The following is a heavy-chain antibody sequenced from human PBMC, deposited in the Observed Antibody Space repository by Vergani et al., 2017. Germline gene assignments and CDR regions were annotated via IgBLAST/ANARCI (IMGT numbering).Heavy chain of an antibody. CDR2: ISWNSGSI. Sequence: VQLVESGGGLVQPGRSLRLSCAASGFTFDDYAMHWVRQAPGKGLEWVSGISWNSGSIGYADSVKGRFTISRDNAKNSLYLQMNSLRAEDTALYYCAKGPYFYYYMDVWGKGTTVTVSS. CDR1: GFTFDDYA. J-gene: IGHJ6*03. V-gene: IGHV3-9*01. CDR3: AKGPYFYYYMDV.